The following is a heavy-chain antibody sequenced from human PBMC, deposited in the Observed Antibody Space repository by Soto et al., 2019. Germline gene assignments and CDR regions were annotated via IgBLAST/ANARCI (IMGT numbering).Heavy chain of an antibody. Sequence: PSETRSVTCTVSGDYIGLHYWRWPRQSPEKGPECIGYMYYTGSTNYNPSLKSRATPSVDTSKNQISLKLPCVAAADTAVYFCAPGAGDYQTPFDYWGQGTLVTVS. J-gene: IGHJ4*02. CDR2: MYYTGST. D-gene: IGHD4-17*01. V-gene: IGHV4-59*03. CDR1: GDYIGLHY. CDR3: APGAGDYQTPFDY.